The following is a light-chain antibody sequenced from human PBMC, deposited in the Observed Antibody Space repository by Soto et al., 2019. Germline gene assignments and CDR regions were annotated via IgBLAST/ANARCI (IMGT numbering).Light chain of an antibody. CDR3: SSYTSSSTRV. CDR1: SSDVGGYNY. Sequence: QSALTQPAYVSGSPGQSITIACTGTSSDVGGYNYASWYQQHPGKAPKLLIYDVSNRPSGVSNRFSGSKSGNTASLTISGLQAEDEADYYCSSYTSSSTRVFGTGTQLTVL. J-gene: IGLJ1*01. CDR2: DVS. V-gene: IGLV2-14*01.